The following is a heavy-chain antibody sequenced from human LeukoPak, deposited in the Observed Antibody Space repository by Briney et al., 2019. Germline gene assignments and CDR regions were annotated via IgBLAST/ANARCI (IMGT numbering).Heavy chain of an antibody. CDR2: IYHSGST. J-gene: IGHJ5*02. V-gene: IGHV4-30-2*01. D-gene: IGHD2-15*01. CDR1: GGSISSGGYL. Sequence: SETLSLTCAVSGGSISSGGYLWSWTRQPPEKGLEWIGYIYHSGSTYYNPSLKSRVTISVDRSKNQFSLKLSSVTAADTAVYYCARARIRIAWFDPWGQGTLVTVSS. CDR3: ARARIRIAWFDP.